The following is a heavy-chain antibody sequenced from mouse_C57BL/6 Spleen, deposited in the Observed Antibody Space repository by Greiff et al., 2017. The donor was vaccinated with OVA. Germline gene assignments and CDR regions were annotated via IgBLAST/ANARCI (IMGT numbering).Heavy chain of an antibody. CDR3: ARFYDYHWYFDV. V-gene: IGHV2-2*01. CDR1: GFSLTSYG. D-gene: IGHD2-4*01. CDR2: IWSGGST. Sequence: QVQLKESGPGLVQPSQSLSITCTVSGFSLTSYGVHWVRQSPGKGLEWLGVIWSGGSTDYNAAFISRLSISKDNSKSQVFFKMNSLQADDTAIYYCARFYDYHWYFDVWGTGTTVTVSS. J-gene: IGHJ1*03.